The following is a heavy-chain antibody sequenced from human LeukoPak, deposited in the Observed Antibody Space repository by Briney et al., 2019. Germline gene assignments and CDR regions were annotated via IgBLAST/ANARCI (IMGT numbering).Heavy chain of an antibody. D-gene: IGHD6-19*01. J-gene: IGHJ5*02. Sequence: SETLSLTCTVSGGSISRYYWSWIRQPPGKGLEWIGYIYYSGSTNYNPSLKSRVTISVDTSKNQFSLKLSSVTAADTAVYYCARDLGSSGPNWFDPWGQGTLVTVSS. CDR2: IYYSGST. CDR1: GGSISRYY. CDR3: ARDLGSSGPNWFDP. V-gene: IGHV4-59*01.